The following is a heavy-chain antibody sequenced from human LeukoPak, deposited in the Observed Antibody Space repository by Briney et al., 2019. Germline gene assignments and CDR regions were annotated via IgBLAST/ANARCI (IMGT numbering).Heavy chain of an antibody. J-gene: IGHJ4*02. CDR3: AKGRYCSGGSCSYYFDY. CDR1: GFTFDDYA. Sequence: GGSLRLSCAASGFTFDDYAMHWVRQAPGKGLEWVSGISWNSGSIGYADSVKGRFTISRDNAKNSLYLQMNSLRAEDTALYYCAKGRYCSGGSCSYYFDYWGQETLVTVSS. D-gene: IGHD2-15*01. CDR2: ISWNSGSI. V-gene: IGHV3-9*01.